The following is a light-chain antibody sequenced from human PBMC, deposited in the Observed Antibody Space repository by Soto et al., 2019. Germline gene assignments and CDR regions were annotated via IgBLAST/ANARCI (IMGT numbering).Light chain of an antibody. V-gene: IGLV2-23*01. Sequence: QSALTQPASVSGSPGQSITISCTGTSSDVGSYNLVSWYQQHPGKAPKLMIYEGSKRPSGVSNRFSGSKSDNTASLTISGLQAEDEADYYCCSYAGSSTNYVFGTGTKVTVL. J-gene: IGLJ1*01. CDR2: EGS. CDR1: SSDVGSYNL. CDR3: CSYAGSSTNYV.